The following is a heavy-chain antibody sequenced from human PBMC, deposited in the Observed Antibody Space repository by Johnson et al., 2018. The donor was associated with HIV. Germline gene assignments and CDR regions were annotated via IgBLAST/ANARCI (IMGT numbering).Heavy chain of an antibody. CDR3: ARERIGYSSSGDAFDI. D-gene: IGHD6-13*01. Sequence: VQLVESGGGVVQPGRSLRLSCAASGFTFSSYWMHWVRQAPGKGLAWVSRINSDGSSTRYADSVKGRFTISRDNAKNTLYLQMNSLRAEDTAVYYCARERIGYSSSGDAFDIWGQGTMVTVSS. J-gene: IGHJ3*02. CDR2: INSDGSST. V-gene: IGHV3-74*01. CDR1: GFTFSSYW.